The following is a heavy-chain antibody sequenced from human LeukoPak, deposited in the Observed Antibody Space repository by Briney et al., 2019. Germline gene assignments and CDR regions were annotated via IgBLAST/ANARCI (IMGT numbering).Heavy chain of an antibody. CDR2: ICSSSSYI. V-gene: IGHV3-21*01. Sequence: GGSLRLSCAASGFIFSSYSMNWVRQAPGKGLEWVSSICSSSSYIYYADSVKGRFTISRDNAKNSLYLQMNSLRAEDTAVYYCARGGDYSNSPLDYWGQGTLVTVSS. CDR3: ARGGDYSNSPLDY. D-gene: IGHD4-11*01. CDR1: GFIFSSYS. J-gene: IGHJ4*02.